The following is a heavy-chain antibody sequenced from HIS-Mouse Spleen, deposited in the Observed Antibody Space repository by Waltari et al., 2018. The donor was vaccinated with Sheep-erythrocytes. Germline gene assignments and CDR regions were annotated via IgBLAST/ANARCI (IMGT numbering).Heavy chain of an antibody. CDR1: GFPFRCYR. D-gene: IGHD1-26*01. CDR2: ISSSSSYI. V-gene: IGHV3-21*01. Sequence: EVQLVESGGGLVKPGGSLRLSGAASGFPFRCYRLHWVRQAPGKGLEWVSSISSSSSYIYYADSVKGRFTISRDNAKNSLYLQMNSLRAEDTAVYYCARVASGATFDYWGQGTLVTVSS. J-gene: IGHJ4*02. CDR3: ARVASGATFDY.